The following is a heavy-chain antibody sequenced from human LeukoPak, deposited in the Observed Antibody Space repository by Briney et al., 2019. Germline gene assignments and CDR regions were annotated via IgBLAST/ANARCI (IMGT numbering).Heavy chain of an antibody. V-gene: IGHV4-59*01. CDR2: IYYSGST. D-gene: IGHD4-23*01. J-gene: IGHJ4*02. CDR3: ARVGVDYSGNIIKYYFDY. CDR1: GGSISGYY. Sequence: SETLSLTCTVSGGSISGYYWNWIRQPPGKGLEWIGYIYYSGSTNYNPSLKSRVTISVDTSKNQFSLNLTSVTAADTAVYYCARVGVDYSGNIIKYYFDYWGQGTLVTVSS.